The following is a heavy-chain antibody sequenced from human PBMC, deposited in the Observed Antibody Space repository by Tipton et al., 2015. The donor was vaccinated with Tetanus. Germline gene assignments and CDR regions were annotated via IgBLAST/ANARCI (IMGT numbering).Heavy chain of an antibody. V-gene: IGHV4-59*01. CDR3: ARVRGAYYYGMDV. CDR2: IYYSGST. Sequence: TLSLTCTVSGGSISSYYWSWIRQPPGQGLEWIGYIYYSGSTNYNPSLKSRVTISVDTSKNQFSLKLSSVTAADTAVYYCARVRGAYYYGMDVWGQGTTVTVSS. CDR1: GGSISSYY. J-gene: IGHJ6*02.